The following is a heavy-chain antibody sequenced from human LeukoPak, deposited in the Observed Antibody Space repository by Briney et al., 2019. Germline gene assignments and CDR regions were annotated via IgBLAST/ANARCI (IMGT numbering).Heavy chain of an antibody. CDR3: ARRAIAAAYDY. CDR2: IKQGGSEK. J-gene: IGHJ4*02. D-gene: IGHD6-13*01. CDR1: GFTFSSYW. V-gene: IGHV3-7*01. Sequence: PGGSLRLSCAASGFTFSSYWMSWVRQAPGKGLEWVANIKQGGSEKYYVDSVKGRFTISRDNAKNSLYLQMNSLRAEDTAAYYCARRAIAAAYDYWGQGTLVTVSS.